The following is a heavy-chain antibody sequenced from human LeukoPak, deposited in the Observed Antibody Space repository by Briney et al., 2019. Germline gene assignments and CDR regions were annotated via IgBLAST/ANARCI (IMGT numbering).Heavy chain of an antibody. CDR1: GGSFSGYY. V-gene: IGHV4-34*01. D-gene: IGHD4-17*01. Sequence: SETLSLTCAVYGGSFSGYYWSWIRQPPGKGLEWIGEINHSGSTNYNPSLKSRVTISVDTSKNQFSLKLSSVTAADTAVYYCARSNVSGDYRGYYFDYWGQGTLVTVSS. CDR3: ARSNVSGDYRGYYFDY. CDR2: INHSGST. J-gene: IGHJ4*02.